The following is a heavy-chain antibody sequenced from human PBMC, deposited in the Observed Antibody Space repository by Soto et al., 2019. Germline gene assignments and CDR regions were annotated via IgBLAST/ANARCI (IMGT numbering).Heavy chain of an antibody. CDR2: INAGNGNT. D-gene: IGHD1-26*01. CDR1: GYTFTSYA. J-gene: IGHJ3*02. Sequence: QVQLVQSGAEVKKPGASVKVFCKASGYTFTSYAMHWVRQAPGQRLEWMGWINAGNGNTKYSQKFQGRVTITRDTSASTAYMELSSLRSEDTAVYYCASNAGGTDAFDIWGQGTMVTVSS. CDR3: ASNAGGTDAFDI. V-gene: IGHV1-3*01.